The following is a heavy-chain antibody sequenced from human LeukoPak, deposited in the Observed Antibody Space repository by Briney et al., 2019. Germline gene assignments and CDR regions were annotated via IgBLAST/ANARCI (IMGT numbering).Heavy chain of an antibody. J-gene: IGHJ4*02. D-gene: IGHD3-10*01. CDR3: AREGSGSYWTGYYFDY. CDR1: GFTFSSYS. V-gene: IGHV3-21*01. CDR2: ISSSSSYI. Sequence: GGSLRLSCAASGFTFSSYSMNWVRQAPGKGLEWVSSISSSSSYIYYADSVKGRFTISRDNAKNSLYLQMNSLRAEDTAVYYCAREGSGSYWTGYYFDYWGQGTLVTVSS.